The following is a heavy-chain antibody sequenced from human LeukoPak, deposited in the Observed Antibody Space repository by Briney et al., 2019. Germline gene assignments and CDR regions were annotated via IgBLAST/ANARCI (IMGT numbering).Heavy chain of an antibody. CDR1: GYTFTSNY. V-gene: IGHV1-46*01. CDR3: ARGNSVRYSSSSFDY. J-gene: IGHJ4*02. CDR2: IYPRDGST. D-gene: IGHD6-6*01. Sequence: GASVKVSCKASGYTFTSNYIHWVRQAPGQGLEWMGMIYPRDGSTSYAQKFQGRVTVTRDTSTSTVHMELSGLRSEDTAVYYCARGNSVRYSSSSFDYWGQGTLVTVSS.